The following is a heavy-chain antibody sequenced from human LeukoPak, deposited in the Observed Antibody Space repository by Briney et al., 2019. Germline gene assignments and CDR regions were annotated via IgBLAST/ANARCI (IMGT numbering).Heavy chain of an antibody. CDR2: IYYSGST. V-gene: IGHV4-59*01. Sequence: PSETLSLTCTVSGGSISSYYWRWIRQPPGKGLEWIGYIYYSGSTNYNPSLKSRVTISVDTSKIQFSLKLSSVTAADTAVYYCARGAPFYYDSSGYSGWFDPWGQGTPVTVSS. J-gene: IGHJ5*02. CDR3: ARGAPFYYDSSGYSGWFDP. CDR1: GGSISSYY. D-gene: IGHD3-22*01.